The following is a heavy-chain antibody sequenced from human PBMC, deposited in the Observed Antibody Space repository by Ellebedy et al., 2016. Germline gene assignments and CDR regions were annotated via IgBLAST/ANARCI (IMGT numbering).Heavy chain of an antibody. V-gene: IGHV4-59*01. Sequence: SETLSLTCSVSGDFISDNYWNWIRQAPGKGLEWIGYIYYTGSTNSNWFTKYNPSLKRRVTISIDTSKTQFSLKLSSVTAADTAVYYCASSESHTQDSSGYLNYWGQGTLVTVSS. CDR1: GDFISDNY. CDR2: IYYTGST. D-gene: IGHD3-22*01. CDR3: ASSESHTQDSSGYLNY. J-gene: IGHJ4*02.